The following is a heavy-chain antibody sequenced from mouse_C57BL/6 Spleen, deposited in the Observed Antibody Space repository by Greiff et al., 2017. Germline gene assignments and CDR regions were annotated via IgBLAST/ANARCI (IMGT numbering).Heavy chain of an antibody. D-gene: IGHD2-4*01. J-gene: IGHJ3*01. CDR3: AREDDYDSFAY. V-gene: IGHV1-52*01. CDR1: GYTFTSYW. Sequence: QVQLQQPGAELVRPGSSVKLSCKASGYTFTSYWMHWVKQRPIQGLEWIGNIDPSDSETHYNQKFKDKATLPVDKSSSTAYMQLSSLTSEDSAVYYCAREDDYDSFAYWGQGTLVTVSA. CDR2: IDPSDSET.